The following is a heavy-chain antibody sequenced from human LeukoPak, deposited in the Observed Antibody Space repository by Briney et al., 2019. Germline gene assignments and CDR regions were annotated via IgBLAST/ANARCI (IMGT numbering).Heavy chain of an antibody. V-gene: IGHV1-2*06. CDR2: INPNSGGT. J-gene: IGHJ4*02. CDR3: ARSSGGYYSPLDY. D-gene: IGHD3-10*01. Sequence: GASVKVSCKASGYTFTGYYMHWVLQAPGQGLEWMGRINPNSGGTNYAQKFQGRVTMTRDTSISTAYMELSRLRSDDTAVYYCARSSGGYYSPLDYWGQGTLVTVSS. CDR1: GYTFTGYY.